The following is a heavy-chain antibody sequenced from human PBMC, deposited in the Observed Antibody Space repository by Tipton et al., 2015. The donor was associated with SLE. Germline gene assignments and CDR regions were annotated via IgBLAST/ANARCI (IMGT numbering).Heavy chain of an antibody. Sequence: TLSLTCTVSGGSISSSSYYWGWIRQPPGKGLEWIGSIYHSGSTYYNPSLKSRVTISVDTSKNQFSLKLSSVTAADTAVYYCARYLSGDAFDIWGQGTMVTVSS. CDR2: IYHSGST. CDR1: GGSISSSSYY. V-gene: IGHV4-39*07. CDR3: ARYLSGDAFDI. J-gene: IGHJ3*02. D-gene: IGHD1-14*01.